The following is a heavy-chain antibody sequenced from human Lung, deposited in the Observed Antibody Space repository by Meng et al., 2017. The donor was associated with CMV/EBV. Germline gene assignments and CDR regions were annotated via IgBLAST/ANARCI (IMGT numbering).Heavy chain of an antibody. D-gene: IGHD2-21*01. Sequence: GESXKISXAASGFSFRSYEMHWVRQAPGKGLEWVAYISSGDSPTYYTDSVKGRFAISRDNAKDSLFLQMNSLRVDDTAIYFCARMYSGARPFDSWGQGTLVTVSS. CDR1: GFSFRSYE. CDR2: ISSGDSPT. CDR3: ARMYSGARPFDS. J-gene: IGHJ4*02. V-gene: IGHV3-48*03.